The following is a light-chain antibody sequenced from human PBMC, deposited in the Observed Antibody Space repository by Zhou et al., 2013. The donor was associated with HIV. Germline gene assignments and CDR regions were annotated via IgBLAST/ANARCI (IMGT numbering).Light chain of an antibody. CDR1: QSVSSN. J-gene: IGKJ4*01. Sequence: EIVMTQSPATLPVSPGERVTLSCRASQSVSSNLVWYQQKPGQPPRLLIYAASTRATGVPARFSGSGSGTEFTLTISSLQSEDFAVYYCQQYDRSPLTFGGGTKVEIK. V-gene: IGKV3D-15*01. CDR2: AAS. CDR3: QQYDRSPLT.